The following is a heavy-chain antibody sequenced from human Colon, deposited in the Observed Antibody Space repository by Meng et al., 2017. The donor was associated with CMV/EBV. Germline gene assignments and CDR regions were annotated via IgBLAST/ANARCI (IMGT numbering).Heavy chain of an antibody. CDR3: ARPQTPYSSSWYPYFDL. D-gene: IGHD6-13*01. J-gene: IGHJ2*01. CDR2: INHSGST. V-gene: IGHV4-34*01. Sequence: GYFSGYYWSWIRQPPGKGLEWIGEINHSGSTNYNPSLKSRVTISVDTSKNQFSLKLSSVTAADTAVYYCARPQTPYSSSWYPYFDLWGRGTLVTVSS. CDR1: GYFSGYY.